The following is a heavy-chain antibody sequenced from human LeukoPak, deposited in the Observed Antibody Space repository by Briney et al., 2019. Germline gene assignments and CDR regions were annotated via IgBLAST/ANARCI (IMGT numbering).Heavy chain of an antibody. CDR1: GGSISSYY. J-gene: IGHJ3*02. Sequence: PSETLSLTCTVSGGSISSYYWSWIRQPAGKGLEWIGRIYTSGSTNYNPSLKSRVTMSVDTSKNQFSLKLSSVTAADTAVYYCARDLGYPNIVVVTAISSRDAFDIWGQGTMVTVSS. V-gene: IGHV4-4*07. CDR3: ARDLGYPNIVVVTAISSRDAFDI. D-gene: IGHD2-21*02. CDR2: IYTSGST.